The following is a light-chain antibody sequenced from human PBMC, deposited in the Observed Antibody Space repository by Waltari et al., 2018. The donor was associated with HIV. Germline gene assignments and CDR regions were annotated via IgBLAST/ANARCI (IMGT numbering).Light chain of an antibody. J-gene: IGKJ3*01. V-gene: IGKV1-9*01. Sequence: DIQLTQSPSFLSASVGARVTISCRASQGISNYLAWYQQKPGKAPKLLIYGASTLQSGVPARFSGSGSGTEFTLTIDSLQPDDFATYYCQQLNSYSSLTFGPGTKVDV. CDR2: GAS. CDR3: QQLNSYSSLT. CDR1: QGISNY.